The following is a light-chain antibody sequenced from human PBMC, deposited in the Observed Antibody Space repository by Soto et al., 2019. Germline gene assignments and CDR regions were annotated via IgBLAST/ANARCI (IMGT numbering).Light chain of an antibody. J-gene: IGLJ1*01. CDR2: EVF. CDR3: CSYAGSNTYV. CDR1: SNDVGIYNL. Sequence: QSVLTQPASVSGCPGQSITISCTGTSNDVGIYNLVSWYQQHPGKAPKLVIYEVFRRPSGVSDRFSGSKSGNTASLTISGLQAEDEADYYCCSYAGSNTYVFRTGTKVTVL. V-gene: IGLV2-23*02.